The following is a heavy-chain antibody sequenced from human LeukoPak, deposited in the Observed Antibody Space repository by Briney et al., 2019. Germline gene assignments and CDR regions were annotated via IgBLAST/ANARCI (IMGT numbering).Heavy chain of an antibody. Sequence: GGSLRLSCAASGFTFSNYGMQWVRQAPGKGLVWVSRIKSDGRSASYADSVKGRFTISRDNAKSTLYLQMNSLRAEDTAVYYCARATRHIVEVTEHDGFDIWGQGTMVTVSS. CDR3: ARATRHIVEVTEHDGFDI. CDR2: IKSDGRSA. D-gene: IGHD2-21*02. V-gene: IGHV3-74*01. CDR1: GFTFSNYG. J-gene: IGHJ3*02.